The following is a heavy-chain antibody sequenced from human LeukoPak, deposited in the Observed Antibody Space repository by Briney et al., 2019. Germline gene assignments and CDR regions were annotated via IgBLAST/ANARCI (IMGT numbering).Heavy chain of an antibody. CDR1: GGSISSGGYY. D-gene: IGHD1-26*01. CDR3: ARAVGGSDAFDI. CDR2: IYYSGST. Sequence: PSETLSLTRTVSGGSISSGGYYWSWIRQHPGKGLEWIGYIYYSGSTYYNPSLKSRVTISVDTSKNQFSLKLSSVTAADTAVYYCARAVGGSDAFDIWGQGTMVTVSS. V-gene: IGHV4-31*03. J-gene: IGHJ3*02.